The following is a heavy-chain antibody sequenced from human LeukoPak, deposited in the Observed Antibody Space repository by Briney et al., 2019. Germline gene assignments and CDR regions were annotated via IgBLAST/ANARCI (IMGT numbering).Heavy chain of an antibody. CDR3: ARGSGWSDCFDY. Sequence: SETLSLTCTVSGGSISSYNWSWIRQPPGKGLEWIGYIFYSGSTNYNPSLKSRVTISVDTSKSQFSLKLSSVTAADTAVYYCARGSGWSDCFDYWGQGTLVTVSS. D-gene: IGHD6-19*01. J-gene: IGHJ4*02. V-gene: IGHV4-59*01. CDR1: GGSISSYN. CDR2: IFYSGST.